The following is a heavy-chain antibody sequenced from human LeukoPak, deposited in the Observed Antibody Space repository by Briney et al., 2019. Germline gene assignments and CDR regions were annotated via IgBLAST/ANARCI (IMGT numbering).Heavy chain of an antibody. J-gene: IGHJ6*03. V-gene: IGHV3-21*01. CDR3: AKVFQQLADYMDV. CDR2: ISSSSSYI. Sequence: PGGSLRLSCAASGFTFSSYTMNWVRQAPGKGLEWVSSISSSSSYIYYADSVKGRFTISRDNAKNSLHLQMNSLRAEDTAVYYCAKVFQQLADYMDVWGKGTTVTVSS. CDR1: GFTFSSYT. D-gene: IGHD6-13*01.